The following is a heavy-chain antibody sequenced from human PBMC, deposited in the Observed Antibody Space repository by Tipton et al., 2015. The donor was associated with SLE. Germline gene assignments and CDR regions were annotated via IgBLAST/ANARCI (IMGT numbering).Heavy chain of an antibody. CDR3: ARSRYEFWSGFDY. CDR1: GGSISSGSYS. Sequence: TLSPTCTVSGGSISSGSYSWSWIRQPAGKGLEWIGRIYTSGRTNNNPSLKSRVTISIDTSKNQFSLKLSSVTAADAAVYYCARSRYEFWSGFDYWGQGTPVTVST. J-gene: IGHJ4*02. V-gene: IGHV4-61*02. CDR2: IYTSGRT. D-gene: IGHD3-3*01.